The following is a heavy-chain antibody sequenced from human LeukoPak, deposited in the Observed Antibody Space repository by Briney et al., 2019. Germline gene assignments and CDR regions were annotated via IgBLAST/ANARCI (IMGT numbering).Heavy chain of an antibody. J-gene: IGHJ6*03. V-gene: IGHV4-34*01. D-gene: IGHD6-25*01. Sequence: SETLALTCAVYGGSFSGYYWSWIRQPPGTGLEWIAEINNSGTTNYNPSLKGRVTISIDTSKNQFSLKLSSVTAADTAVYYCASSSGYTNGLWYYYMDVWGKGTTVTVSS. CDR1: GGSFSGYY. CDR2: INNSGTT. CDR3: ASSSGYTNGLWYYYMDV.